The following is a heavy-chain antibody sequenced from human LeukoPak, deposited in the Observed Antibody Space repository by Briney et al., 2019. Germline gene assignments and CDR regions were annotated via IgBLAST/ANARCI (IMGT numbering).Heavy chain of an antibody. V-gene: IGHV3-30*18. CDR2: ISYDGSNK. D-gene: IGHD6-13*01. J-gene: IGHJ4*02. CDR3: AKMFGAAAASDY. Sequence: GRSLRLSCAASGFTFSSYGMHWVRQAPGKGLEWVAVISYDGSNKYYADSVKGRFTISRDNSKNTLYLQMNSLRAEDTAVYYCAKMFGAAAASDYWGQGTLVTVSS. CDR1: GFTFSSYG.